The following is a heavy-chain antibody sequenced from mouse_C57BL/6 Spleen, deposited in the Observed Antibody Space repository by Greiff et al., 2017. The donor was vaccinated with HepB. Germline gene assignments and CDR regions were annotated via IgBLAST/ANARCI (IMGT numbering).Heavy chain of an antibody. CDR3: ARGAMYYYGSSPYYFDD. V-gene: IGHV1-69*01. D-gene: IGHD1-1*01. CDR1: GYTFTSYW. Sequence: VQLQQPGAELVMPGASVKLSCKASGYTFTSYWMHWVKQRPGQGLEWIGEIDPSDSYTNYNQKFKGKSTLTVDKSSSTAYMQLSSLTSEDSAVYYCARGAMYYYGSSPYYFDDWGQGTTLTVSS. CDR2: IDPSDSYT. J-gene: IGHJ2*01.